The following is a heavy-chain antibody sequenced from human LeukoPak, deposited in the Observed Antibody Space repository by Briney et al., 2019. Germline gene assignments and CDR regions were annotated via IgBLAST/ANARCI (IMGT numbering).Heavy chain of an antibody. CDR1: GFTSSSYG. CDR3: ARDHGKVTTVPWFDP. D-gene: IGHD4-17*01. CDR2: IWYDGSNK. Sequence: GGSLRLSCAASGFTSSSYGMHWVRQAPGKGLEWVAVIWYDGSNKYYADSVKGRFTISRDNSKNTLYLQMNSLRAEDTAVYYCARDHGKVTTVPWFDPWGQGTLVTVSS. V-gene: IGHV3-33*01. J-gene: IGHJ5*02.